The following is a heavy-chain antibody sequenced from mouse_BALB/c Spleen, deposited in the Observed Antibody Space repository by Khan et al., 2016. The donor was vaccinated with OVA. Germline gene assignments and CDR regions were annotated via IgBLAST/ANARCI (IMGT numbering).Heavy chain of an antibody. CDR2: IYPRSGNT. J-gene: IGHJ3*01. Sequence: QVRLQQSGAELARPGASVKLSCKASGYTFTDYYINWVKQRTGQGLEWIGEIYPRSGNTYYTEKFKGKATLTADKSSSIAYMQLSSLTSEDAAVYFCARRNYCGYTFAYWGQGTLVTVSA. CDR3: ARRNYCGYTFAY. V-gene: IGHV1-77*01. D-gene: IGHD1-2*01. CDR1: GYTFTDYY.